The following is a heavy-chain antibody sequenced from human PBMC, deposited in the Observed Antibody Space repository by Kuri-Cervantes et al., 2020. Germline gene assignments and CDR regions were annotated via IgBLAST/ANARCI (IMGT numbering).Heavy chain of an antibody. CDR1: GFTFSSYE. CDR3: ARDTAVAANYYYYGMDV. D-gene: IGHD6-19*01. Sequence: GESLKISCAASGFTFSSYEMNWVRQAPGKGLEWVSYISSSGSTIYYADSVKGRFTISRDNAKNSLYLQMNSLRAEDTAVYYCARDTAVAANYYYYGMDVWGQGTTVTVSS. CDR2: ISSSGSTI. V-gene: IGHV3-48*03. J-gene: IGHJ6*02.